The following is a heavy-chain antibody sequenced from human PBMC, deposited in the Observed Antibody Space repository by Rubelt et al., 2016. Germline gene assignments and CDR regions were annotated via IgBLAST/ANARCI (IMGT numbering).Heavy chain of an antibody. CDR3: AKGKGSDYYYGMDV. CDR2: ISGSGGST. V-gene: IGHV3-23*04. CDR1: GFTFSSYG. J-gene: IGHJ6*02. Sequence: VQLVESGGGVVQPGRSLRLSCAASGFTFSSYGMHWVRQAPGKGLEWVSAISGSGGSTYYADSVKGRFTISRDNSKNTLYLQMNSLRAEDTAVYYCAKGKGSDYYYGMDVWGQGTTVTVSS.